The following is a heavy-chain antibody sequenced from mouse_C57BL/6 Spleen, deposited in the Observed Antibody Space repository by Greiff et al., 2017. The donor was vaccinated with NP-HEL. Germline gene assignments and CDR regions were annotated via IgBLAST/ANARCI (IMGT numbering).Heavy chain of an antibody. CDR3: TRDDGYSYYFDY. CDR2: ISSGGDYI. J-gene: IGHJ2*01. CDR1: GFTFSSYA. D-gene: IGHD2-3*01. V-gene: IGHV5-9-1*02. Sequence: EVKLMESGEGLVKPGGSLKLSCAASGFTFSSYAMSWVRQTPEKRLEWVAYISSGGDYIYYADTVKGRFTISRDNARNTLYLQMSSLKSEDTAMYYCTRDDGYSYYFDYWGQGTTLTVSS.